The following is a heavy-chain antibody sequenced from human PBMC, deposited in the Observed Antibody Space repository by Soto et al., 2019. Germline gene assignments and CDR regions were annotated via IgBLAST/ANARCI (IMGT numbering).Heavy chain of an antibody. CDR2: IVVGSGNT. CDR3: AAAGVGDYDDSSGYYTFDY. J-gene: IGHJ4*02. CDR1: GFTFTSSA. D-gene: IGHD3-22*01. Sequence: QMQLVQSGPGVKKPGTSVKVSCKASGFTFTSSAMQWVRQARGQRLEWIGWIVVGSGNTNYAQKFQERVTITRDRSTSTAYMEMSSLRYENTAVYYCAAAGVGDYDDSSGYYTFDYWGRGTLVTVSS. V-gene: IGHV1-58*02.